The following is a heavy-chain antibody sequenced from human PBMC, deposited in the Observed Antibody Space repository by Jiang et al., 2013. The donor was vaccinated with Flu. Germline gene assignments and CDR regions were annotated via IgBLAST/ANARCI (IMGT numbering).Heavy chain of an antibody. J-gene: IGHJ4*02. CDR2: INTNTGTP. CDR3: ARASRAVAGIRKDFDY. Sequence: QGLEWMGWINTNTGTPTYAQGFTGRFVFSLDTSVSTAYLQISSLKAEDTAVYYCARASRAVAGIRKDFDYWGQGTLVTVSS. D-gene: IGHD6-19*01. V-gene: IGHV7-4-1*02.